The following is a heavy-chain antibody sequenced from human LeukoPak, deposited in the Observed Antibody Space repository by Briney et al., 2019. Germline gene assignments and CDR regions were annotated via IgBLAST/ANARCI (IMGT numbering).Heavy chain of an antibody. V-gene: IGHV3-64*01. J-gene: IGHJ3*02. Sequence: GGSLRLSCAASGFTFSSYAMHWVRQAPGKGLEYVSAISSNGGSTYYANSVKGRFTISRDNSKNTLYLQMGSLRAEDMAVYYCARGGYCSSTSCRLDAFDIWGQGTMVTVSS. D-gene: IGHD2-2*03. CDR2: ISSNGGST. CDR1: GFTFSSYA. CDR3: ARGGYCSSTSCRLDAFDI.